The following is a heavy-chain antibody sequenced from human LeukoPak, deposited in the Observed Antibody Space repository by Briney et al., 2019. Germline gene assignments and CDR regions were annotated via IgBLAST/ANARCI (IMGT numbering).Heavy chain of an antibody. CDR2: IRYDGSNK. CDR3: AKDRRGSSAWFDP. Sequence: PGGSLRPSCAASGFTFSSYGMHWLRQAPGKGLEWVAFIRYDGSNKYYADSVKGRFTISRDNSKNTLYLQMNSLRAEDAAVYYCAKDRRGSSAWFDPWGQGTLVTVSS. D-gene: IGHD1-26*01. CDR1: GFTFSSYG. J-gene: IGHJ5*02. V-gene: IGHV3-30*02.